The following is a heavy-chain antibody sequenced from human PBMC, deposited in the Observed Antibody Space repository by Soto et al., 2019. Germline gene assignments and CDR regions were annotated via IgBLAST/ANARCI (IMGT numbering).Heavy chain of an antibody. D-gene: IGHD6-13*01. CDR2: IIPIFGTA. V-gene: IGHV1-69*06. CDR1: GGTFSSYA. J-gene: IGHJ4*02. Sequence: ASVKVSCKASGGTFSSYAISWVRQAPGQGLEWMGGIIPIFGTANYAQKFQGRVTITADKSTSTAYMELSSLRSEDTAVYYCARLGWQLVDYFDYWGQGTLVTVSS. CDR3: ARLGWQLVDYFDY.